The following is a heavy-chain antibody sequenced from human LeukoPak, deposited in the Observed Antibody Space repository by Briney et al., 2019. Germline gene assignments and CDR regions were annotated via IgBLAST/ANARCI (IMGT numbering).Heavy chain of an antibody. CDR1: GFKFEGYA. Sequence: PGGSLRLSCAASGFKFEGYAMHWVRQRPGKGLEWVSLISGDGGNIYYADSVKGRFTISRDNSKNSLYLQMKSLRTEDTALYYCVKDDFCPECAFDVWGQGTMVTVSS. V-gene: IGHV3-43*02. CDR2: ISGDGGNI. D-gene: IGHD3-3*01. J-gene: IGHJ3*01. CDR3: VKDDFCPECAFDV.